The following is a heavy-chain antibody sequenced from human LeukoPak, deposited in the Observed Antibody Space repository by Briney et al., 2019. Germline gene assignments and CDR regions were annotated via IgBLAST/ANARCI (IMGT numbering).Heavy chain of an antibody. J-gene: IGHJ4*02. CDR3: ARGYYGYNSYYFDY. CDR2: IIPIFGTA. D-gene: IGHD5-24*01. V-gene: IGHV1-69*05. CDR1: GGTFSSYV. Sequence: SVKVSCKASGGTFSSYVISWVRQAPGQGLEWMGRIIPIFGTANYAQKFQGRVTITTDESTSTAYMELSSLRSEDTAVYYCARGYYGYNSYYFDYWGQGTLVTVSS.